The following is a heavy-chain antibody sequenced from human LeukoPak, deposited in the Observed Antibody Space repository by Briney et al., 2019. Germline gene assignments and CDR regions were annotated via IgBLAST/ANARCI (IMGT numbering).Heavy chain of an antibody. CDR3: ARELYKSDILTGYPPDI. V-gene: IGHV4-39*02. CDR2: IYYSGST. D-gene: IGHD3-9*01. J-gene: IGHJ3*02. CDR1: GGSISSSSYY. Sequence: PSEALSLTCTVSGGSISSSSYYWGWIRQPPGKGLEWIGSIYYSGSTYYNPSLKSRVTISVDTSKNQFSLKLSSVTAADTAVYYCARELYKSDILTGYPPDIWGQGTMVTVSS.